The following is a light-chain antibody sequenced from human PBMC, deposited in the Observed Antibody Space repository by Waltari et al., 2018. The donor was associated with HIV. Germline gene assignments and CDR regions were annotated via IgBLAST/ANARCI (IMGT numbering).Light chain of an antibody. CDR2: RST. CDR3: ATGDDYLSGWM. CDR1: KSNVGNNF. Sequence: QSVLTQPPSASGTPGQRVTISCSGTKSNVGNNFVSWFMHLPGPAPTLLISRSTQPTSGVPDRFSATKSVTAASLAIGGLRPEDEADYYCATGDDYLSGWMFGGGTQVAVV. J-gene: IGLJ3*02. V-gene: IGLV1-47*01.